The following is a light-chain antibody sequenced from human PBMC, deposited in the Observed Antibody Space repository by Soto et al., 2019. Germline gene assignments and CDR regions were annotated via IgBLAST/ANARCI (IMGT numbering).Light chain of an antibody. V-gene: IGLV2-23*03. CDR3: CSYAGSSTFFYV. Sequence: QSVLTQPASVSGSPGQSITISCTGTSSDVGSYNLVSWYQQHPGKAPKLMIYEGSKGPSGVSNRFSGSKSGNTASLTISGLQAEDEADYYCCSYAGSSTFFYVFGTGTKVTVL. CDR1: SSDVGSYNL. CDR2: EGS. J-gene: IGLJ1*01.